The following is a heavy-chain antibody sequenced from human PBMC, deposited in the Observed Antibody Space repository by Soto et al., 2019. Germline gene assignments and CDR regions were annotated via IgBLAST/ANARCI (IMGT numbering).Heavy chain of an antibody. CDR3: ARGRGAYYYDSSGHTFDY. D-gene: IGHD3-22*01. J-gene: IGHJ4*02. V-gene: IGHV1-69*01. CDR2: IIPIFGTA. Sequence: QVQLVQSGAEVKKPGSSVKVSCKASGGTFSSYAISWVRQAPGQGLEWMGGIIPIFGTAKYAQKFQGRVTITADESTSTAYRELSSLRSEDTAVYYCARGRGAYYYDSSGHTFDYWGQGTLVTVSS. CDR1: GGTFSSYA.